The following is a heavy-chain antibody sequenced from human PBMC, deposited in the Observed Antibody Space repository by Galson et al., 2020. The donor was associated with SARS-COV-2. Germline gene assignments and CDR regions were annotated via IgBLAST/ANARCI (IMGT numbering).Heavy chain of an antibody. V-gene: IGHV3-30*18. D-gene: IGHD2-8*02. CDR2: MSYEGSKT. CDR1: GFGFSHFG. J-gene: IGHJ6*02. CDR3: AKRRQIVALGNDDVDV. Sequence: GGSLRLSCAASGFGFSHFGMHWVRPAPDKGLEWVAAMSYEGSKTYYAESVKGRVTISKDNSKNTLYLQMNSLKTEDTGVYYCAKRRQIVALGNDDVDVGGHVTTVTVAS.